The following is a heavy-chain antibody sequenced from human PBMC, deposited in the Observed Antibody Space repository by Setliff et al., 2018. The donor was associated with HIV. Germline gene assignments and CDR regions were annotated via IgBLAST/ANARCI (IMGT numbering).Heavy chain of an antibody. V-gene: IGHV4-59*12. CDR3: ARASYSYDSTGYLY. Sequence: SETLSLTCTVSGGSISSYYWSWIRQPPGKGLEWIGYIYYSGSTDYNPSLKSRVTISVDPSKNQFSLKMNSVTAADTAVYYCARASYSYDSTGYLYWGQATLVTVSS. CDR1: GGSISSYY. CDR2: IYYSGST. D-gene: IGHD3-22*01. J-gene: IGHJ4*02.